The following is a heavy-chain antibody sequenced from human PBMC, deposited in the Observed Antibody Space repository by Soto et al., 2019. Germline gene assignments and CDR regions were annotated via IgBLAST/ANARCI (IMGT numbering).Heavy chain of an antibody. D-gene: IGHD6-13*01. CDR2: IYSGGST. J-gene: IGHJ4*02. Sequence: GGSLRLSCAASGFTVSSNYMSWVRQAPGKGLEWVSVIYSGGSTYYADSVKSRFTISRDNSKNTLYLQMNSLRAEDTAVYYCARAPTSIAAAGFYYFDYWGQGTLVTVSS. CDR1: GFTVSSNY. CDR3: ARAPTSIAAAGFYYFDY. V-gene: IGHV3-66*01.